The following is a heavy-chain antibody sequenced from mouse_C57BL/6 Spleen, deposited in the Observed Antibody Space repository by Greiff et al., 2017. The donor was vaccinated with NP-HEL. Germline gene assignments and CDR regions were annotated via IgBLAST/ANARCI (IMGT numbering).Heavy chain of an antibody. Sequence: VQLQQSGPELVRPGVSVKISCKGSGYTFTDYAMHWVKQSHAKSLEWIGVISTYYGDASYNQKFKDKATMTVEKSSSTAYMELARLTSEDSAVYYCASPGLGNYGFAYWGQGTLVTVSA. D-gene: IGHD2-1*01. CDR2: ISTYYGDA. V-gene: IGHV1-67*01. J-gene: IGHJ3*01. CDR3: ASPGLGNYGFAY. CDR1: GYTFTDYA.